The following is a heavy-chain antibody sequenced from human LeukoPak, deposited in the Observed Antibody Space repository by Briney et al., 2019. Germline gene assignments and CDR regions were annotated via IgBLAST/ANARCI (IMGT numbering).Heavy chain of an antibody. CDR2: INQDESAK. V-gene: IGHV3-7*01. CDR3: AKLLRDATTYDF. D-gene: IGHD1-1*01. CDR1: GFTFSSYA. J-gene: IGHJ4*01. Sequence: GGSLRLSCAAFGFTFSSYAMSWVRQAPGKGLEWVASINQDESAKFYVDSVKGRFTISRDNAKNSPFLQMNSLRAEDTAFYYCAKLLRDATTYDFWGHGALVTVSS.